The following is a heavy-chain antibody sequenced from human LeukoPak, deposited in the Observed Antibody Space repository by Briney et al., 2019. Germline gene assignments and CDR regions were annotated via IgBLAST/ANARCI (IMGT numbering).Heavy chain of an antibody. Sequence: GESLKVSCKGSGYSFTSYWISWVRQMPGKGLEWMGKIDPSDSYIDYSPSFQGRVTISADKSINTAYLQWSSLKASDTAMFYCARHIAAAGFGGMDVWAQGTTVTVSS. V-gene: IGHV5-10-1*01. CDR3: ARHIAAAGFGGMDV. CDR2: IDPSDSYI. J-gene: IGHJ6*02. D-gene: IGHD6-13*01. CDR1: GYSFTSYW.